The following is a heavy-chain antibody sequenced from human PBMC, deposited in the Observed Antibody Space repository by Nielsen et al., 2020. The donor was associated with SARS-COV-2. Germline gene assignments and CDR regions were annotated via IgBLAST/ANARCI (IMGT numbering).Heavy chain of an antibody. V-gene: IGHV1-69*01. Sequence: WVRQAPGQGLEWMGGIIPIFGTANYAQKFQGRVTITADESTSTAYMELSSLRSEDTAVYYCATHWGDCYPGLDFDYWGQGTLVTVSS. CDR3: ATHWGDCYPGLDFDY. CDR2: IIPIFGTA. D-gene: IGHD2-21*02. J-gene: IGHJ4*02.